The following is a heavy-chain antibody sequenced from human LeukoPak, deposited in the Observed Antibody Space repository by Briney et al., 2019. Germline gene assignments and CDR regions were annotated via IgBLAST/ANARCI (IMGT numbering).Heavy chain of an antibody. Sequence: SETLSLTCTVSGGSISSYYWSWIRQPPGKGLEWIGYIYYSGSTNYNPSLKSRVTISVDTSKNQFSLKLSSVTAADTAVCYCARDRGEYYDFWSGYYRKGYYFDYWGQGTLVTVSS. CDR2: IYYSGST. V-gene: IGHV4-59*01. CDR3: ARDRGEYYDFWSGYYRKGYYFDY. CDR1: GGSISSYY. J-gene: IGHJ4*02. D-gene: IGHD3-3*01.